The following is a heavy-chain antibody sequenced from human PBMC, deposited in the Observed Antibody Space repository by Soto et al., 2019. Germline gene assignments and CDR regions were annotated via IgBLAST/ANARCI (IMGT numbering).Heavy chain of an antibody. CDR3: ARRVVPAALGL. CDR2: MHQSGST. D-gene: IGHD2-2*01. V-gene: IGHV4-34*01. CDR1: GGSFGGYY. J-gene: IGHJ2*01. Sequence: KPSETLSLTCAVYGGSFGGYYWSWIRQPPGKGLEWIGEMHQSGSTKYNPSLKSRVTLSLDTSQNQFSLKMSSVTAADTAMYYCARRVVPAALGLWGRGTLVTVSS.